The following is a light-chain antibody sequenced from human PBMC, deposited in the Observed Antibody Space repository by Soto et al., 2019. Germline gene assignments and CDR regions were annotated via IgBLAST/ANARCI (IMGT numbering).Light chain of an antibody. CDR1: SSDVGAYDY. CDR3: ASEAVTDV. CDR2: EVS. J-gene: IGLJ1*01. Sequence: QSALTRPPSASGSPGQSVTISCPGTSSDVGAYDYVSWYQQHPGKAPKLIIYEVSKRPSGVPDRFSGSKSGNTASLTVSGLRAEDEADYYCASEAVTDVFGTGTKVTVL. V-gene: IGLV2-8*01.